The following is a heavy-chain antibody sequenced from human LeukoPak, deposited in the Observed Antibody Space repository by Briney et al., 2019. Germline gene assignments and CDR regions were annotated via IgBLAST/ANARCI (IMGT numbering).Heavy chain of an antibody. J-gene: IGHJ4*02. D-gene: IGHD6-19*01. CDR1: GFTFSSYA. CDR3: AKDRGGWYPFDY. V-gene: IGHV3-23*01. Sequence: RTGGSLRLSCAASGFTFSSYAMSWVRQAPGKGLEWVSAISGSGGSTYYADSVKGRFTISRDNSKNTLYLQMNSLRAEDTAVYYCAKDRGGWYPFDYWGQGTLVTVSS. CDR2: ISGSGGST.